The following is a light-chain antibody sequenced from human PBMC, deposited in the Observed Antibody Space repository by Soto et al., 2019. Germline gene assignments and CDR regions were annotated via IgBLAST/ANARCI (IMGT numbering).Light chain of an antibody. V-gene: IGLV1-40*01. CDR3: QSYDSSLSVV. Sequence: QAVVTQPPSVSGAPGQRVTIYCTGSSSNIGAGYDVHWYQQLPGKAPKLLIYGNSNRPSGVPDRFSGSKSGTSAALAITGLQAEDEADYYCQSYDSSLSVVFGGGTQLTVL. CDR1: SSNIGAGYD. J-gene: IGLJ2*01. CDR2: GNS.